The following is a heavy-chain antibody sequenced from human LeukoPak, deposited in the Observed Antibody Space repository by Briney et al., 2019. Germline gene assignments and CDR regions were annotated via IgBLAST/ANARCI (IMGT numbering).Heavy chain of an antibody. CDR2: IRYDGSNK. J-gene: IGHJ4*02. CDR1: GFTFSSYG. D-gene: IGHD4-11*01. V-gene: IGHV3-30*02. Sequence: GGSLRLSCAASGFTFSSYGMHWVRQAPGKGLEWVAFIRYDGSNKYYADSVKGRFTISRDNSKNTLYLQMNSLRAEDTAVYYCAKDEGLDYSNFPGHFDYWGQGTLVTVSS. CDR3: AKDEGLDYSNFPGHFDY.